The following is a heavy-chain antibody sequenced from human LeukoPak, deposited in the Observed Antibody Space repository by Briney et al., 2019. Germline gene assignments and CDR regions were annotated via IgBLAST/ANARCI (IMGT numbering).Heavy chain of an antibody. Sequence: SETLSLTCAVYGGSFSGYYWSWIRQPPGRGLEWIGEINHSGSTNYNPSLKSRVTISVDTSKNQFSLKLSSVTAAVTAVYYCARTIVVVPAADKSGWFDPWGQGTLVTVSS. CDR3: ARTIVVVPAADKSGWFDP. V-gene: IGHV4-34*01. CDR1: GGSFSGYY. CDR2: INHSGST. J-gene: IGHJ5*02. D-gene: IGHD2-2*01.